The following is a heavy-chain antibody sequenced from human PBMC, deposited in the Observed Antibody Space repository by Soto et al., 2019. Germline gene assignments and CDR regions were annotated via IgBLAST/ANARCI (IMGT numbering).Heavy chain of an antibody. J-gene: IGHJ4*02. Sequence: HVQLVQSGAEVKKPGASVKVSCKTSGYTFTNFGLSWVRQAPGQGLEWMGWISAYNGNTNYAQNFQGRVTMTTDTTTSTAYIELRSLLSDDTSVYYCARVGTPTDYWGQGTLVTVSS. V-gene: IGHV1-18*01. CDR1: GYTFTNFG. CDR3: ARVGTPTDY. CDR2: ISAYNGNT. D-gene: IGHD2-15*01.